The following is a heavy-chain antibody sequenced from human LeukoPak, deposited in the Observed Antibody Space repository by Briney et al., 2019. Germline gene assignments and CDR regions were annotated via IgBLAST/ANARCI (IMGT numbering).Heavy chain of an antibody. CDR3: AKDRLYFGVDFGDY. J-gene: IGHJ4*02. CDR2: ISSGSDHT. D-gene: IGHD2-21*02. Sequence: PGGSLRLSCVASGFTFRDFSMSWVRQAPGKGLEWVSVISSGSDHTYYADSVKGRFAIFRDNSKNTLYLQMNSLRIEDTAIYYCAKDRLYFGVDFGDYWGQGTLATVSS. CDR1: GFTFRDFS. V-gene: IGHV3-23*01.